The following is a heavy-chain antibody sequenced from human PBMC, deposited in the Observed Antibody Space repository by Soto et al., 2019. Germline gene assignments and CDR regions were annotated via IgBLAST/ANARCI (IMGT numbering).Heavy chain of an antibody. CDR2: THYSGST. D-gene: IGHD3-9*01. Sequence: SETLSLTCTVSGGSISSYYWSWVRQPPGKGLEWIGYTHYSGSTNYNPSLKSRVTISVDTSRNQFSLIVNSVTAADTAVYYCARGLAESLRYFDWLSLLFDYWGQGTLVTVSS. J-gene: IGHJ4*02. V-gene: IGHV4-59*12. CDR3: ARGLAESLRYFDWLSLLFDY. CDR1: GGSISSYY.